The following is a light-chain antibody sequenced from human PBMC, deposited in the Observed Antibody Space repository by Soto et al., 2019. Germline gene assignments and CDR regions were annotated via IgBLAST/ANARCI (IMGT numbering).Light chain of an antibody. CDR2: SAS. V-gene: IGKV1-12*01. J-gene: IGKJ4*01. CDR1: QDIASW. Sequence: DIQLTQSPASVSASVGDRVTITCRASQDIASWLAWYQQKPGKAPNLLIYSASSLQSGVPSRFSGDGSETEFTLTISSLQPEDFATYYCQQVDSFPLTFGGGTKVEL. CDR3: QQVDSFPLT.